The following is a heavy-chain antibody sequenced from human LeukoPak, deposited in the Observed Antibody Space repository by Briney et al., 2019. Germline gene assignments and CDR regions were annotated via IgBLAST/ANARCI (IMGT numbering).Heavy chain of an antibody. CDR1: GASISSSSYN. Sequence: KPSETLSLTCTVSGASISSSSYNWGWIRQPPGKGLEWIGYIYYSGSTFYNPSLKSRVTILVDTSKNQFSLKLTSVTAADTAVYYCVRHHKYCSSTSCYKVGDPTDAFAIWGLGTMVIVSS. CDR3: VRHHKYCSSTSCYKVGDPTDAFAI. J-gene: IGHJ3*02. CDR2: IYYSGST. V-gene: IGHV4-39*01. D-gene: IGHD2-2*01.